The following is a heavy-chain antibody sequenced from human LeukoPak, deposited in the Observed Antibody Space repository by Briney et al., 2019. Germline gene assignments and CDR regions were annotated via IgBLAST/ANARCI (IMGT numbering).Heavy chain of an antibody. CDR3: ARGTEEIVVVMGFEY. Sequence: SVKVSCKPSGYTFTGYYMHWVRQAPGQGHEWMGWINPNSGGTNYAQKFQGRVTMTRDTSISTAYMELSRLRSDDTAVYYCARGTEEIVVVMGFEYWGEGTLVTVSS. CDR1: GYTFTGYY. J-gene: IGHJ4*02. D-gene: IGHD3-22*01. V-gene: IGHV1-2*02. CDR2: INPNSGGT.